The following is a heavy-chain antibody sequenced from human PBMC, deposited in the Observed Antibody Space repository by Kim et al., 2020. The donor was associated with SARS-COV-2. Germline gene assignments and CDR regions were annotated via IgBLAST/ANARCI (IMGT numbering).Heavy chain of an antibody. V-gene: IGHV1-69*13. CDR2: IIPIFGTA. D-gene: IGHD2-15*01. CDR1: GGTFSSYA. CDR3: ARDCSGGSCYSPFDY. Sequence: SVKVSCKASGGTFSSYAISWVRQAPGQGLEWMGGIIPIFGTANYAQKFQGRVTITADESTSTAYMELSSLRSEDTAVYYCARDCSGGSCYSPFDYWGQGTLVTVSS. J-gene: IGHJ4*02.